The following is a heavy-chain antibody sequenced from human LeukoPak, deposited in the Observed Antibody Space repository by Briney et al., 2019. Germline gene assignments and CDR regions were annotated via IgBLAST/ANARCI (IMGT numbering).Heavy chain of an antibody. Sequence: GGSLRLSCAASGFTFSNYPMSWVRQAPGKGLEWVLTITDRGGITYYADSVKGHFTISRDNSKNTLYLQMNSLRAEDTAVYYCAKILPMNENFDYWGQGTLVTVSS. V-gene: IGHV3-23*01. J-gene: IGHJ4*02. CDR3: AKILPMNENFDY. CDR1: GFTFSNYP. CDR2: ITDRGGIT. D-gene: IGHD1-1*01.